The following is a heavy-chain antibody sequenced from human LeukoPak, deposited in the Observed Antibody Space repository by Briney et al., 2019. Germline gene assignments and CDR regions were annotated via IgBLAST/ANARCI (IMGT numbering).Heavy chain of an antibody. J-gene: IGHJ4*02. CDR1: GFTFSSYA. D-gene: IGHD5-12*01. CDR3: ATIVATIPY. Sequence: GGSLRLSCAASGFTFSSYAMSWVRQAPGKGLEWVAVIWYDGSNKYYADSVKGRFTISRDNSKNTLYLQMNSLRAEDTAVYYCATIVATIPYWGQGTLVTVSS. V-gene: IGHV3-33*08. CDR2: IWYDGSNK.